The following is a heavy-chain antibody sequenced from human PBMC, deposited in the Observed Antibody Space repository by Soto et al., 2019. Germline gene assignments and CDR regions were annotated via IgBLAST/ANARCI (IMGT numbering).Heavy chain of an antibody. CDR3: ARSPIYDFWSGRTGYYYMDV. D-gene: IGHD3-3*01. V-gene: IGHV4-31*03. CDR1: GGSISSGGYY. J-gene: IGHJ6*03. CDR2: IYYSGST. Sequence: SETLSLTCTVSGGSISSGGYYWSWIRQHPGKGLEWIGYIYYSGSTYYNPSLKSRVTISVDTSKNQFSLKLSSVTAADTAVYYCARSPIYDFWSGRTGYYYMDVWGKGTTVTVSS.